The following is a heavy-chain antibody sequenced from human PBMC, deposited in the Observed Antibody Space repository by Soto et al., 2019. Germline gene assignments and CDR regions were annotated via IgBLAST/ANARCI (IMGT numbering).Heavy chain of an antibody. CDR1: GGSFSGYY. V-gene: IGHV4-34*01. D-gene: IGHD6-19*01. CDR2: INQSGST. CDR3: ARVVSSGRPNWFDP. J-gene: IGHJ5*02. Sequence: SETLSLTCAVYGGSFSGYYCTWIRQPPGKGLEWIGEINQSGSTNYNPSLKSRVTISVDMSKNQFSLKMSSVTAADTAVYYCARVVSSGRPNWFDPWGQGTLVTVSS.